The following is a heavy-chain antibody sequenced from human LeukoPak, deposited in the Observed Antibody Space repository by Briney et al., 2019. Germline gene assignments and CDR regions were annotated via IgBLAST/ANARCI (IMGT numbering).Heavy chain of an antibody. J-gene: IGHJ6*03. V-gene: IGHV1-69*05. CDR1: GGTFSSYA. D-gene: IGHD2-21*01. CDR2: IIPIFGTA. CDR3: ARYSPLKRGPSSPNLWYYSMDV. Sequence: ASVKVSCKASGGTFSSYAISWVRQAPGQGLEWMGGIIPIFGTANYAQKFQGRVTITTDESTSTAYMELSSLRSEDTAVYYCARYSPLKRGPSSPNLWYYSMDVWGKGTTVTVSS.